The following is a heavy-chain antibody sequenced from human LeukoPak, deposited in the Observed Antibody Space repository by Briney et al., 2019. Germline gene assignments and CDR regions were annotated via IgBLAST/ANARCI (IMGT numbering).Heavy chain of an antibody. J-gene: IGHJ4*02. V-gene: IGHV3-53*01. Sequence: QSGGSLRLSCAASGFTINYNYMTWVRQAPGKGLEWVSVIHSDGSTYYADSVKGRFTISRDNAKNSLYLQMNSLRAEDTAVYYCARDRSVAPSGYLDYWGQGTLVTVSS. CDR2: IHSDGST. D-gene: IGHD2-2*01. CDR1: GFTINYNY. CDR3: ARDRSVAPSGYLDY.